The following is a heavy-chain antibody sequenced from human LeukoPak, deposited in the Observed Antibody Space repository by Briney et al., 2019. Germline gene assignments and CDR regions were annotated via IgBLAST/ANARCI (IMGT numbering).Heavy chain of an antibody. D-gene: IGHD6-19*01. CDR2: ISAYNGNT. V-gene: IGHV1-18*01. Sequence: ASVKFSCKASGYTFTSYGISGVRQAPGQGLEWMGWISAYNGNTNYHQKLQGRVTMTTDTPTSTAYMELRSLRSDDTAVYYCARIAVAGTEGVKWFDPWGQGTLVTVSS. J-gene: IGHJ5*02. CDR1: GYTFTSYG. CDR3: ARIAVAGTEGVKWFDP.